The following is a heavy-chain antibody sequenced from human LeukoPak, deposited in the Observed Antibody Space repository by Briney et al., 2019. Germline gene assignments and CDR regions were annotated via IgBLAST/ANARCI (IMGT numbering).Heavy chain of an antibody. CDR1: GFTFSNYA. Sequence: GGSLRLSCAASGFTFSNYAMRWVRQAPGKGLEWVSGISGSGDSTYYADSVKGRFTISRDNSKNTLYLQMNSLRAEDAAVYYCARRSGIAVAGAFDYWGQGTLVTVSS. CDR3: ARRSGIAVAGAFDY. J-gene: IGHJ4*02. CDR2: ISGSGDST. D-gene: IGHD6-19*01. V-gene: IGHV3-23*01.